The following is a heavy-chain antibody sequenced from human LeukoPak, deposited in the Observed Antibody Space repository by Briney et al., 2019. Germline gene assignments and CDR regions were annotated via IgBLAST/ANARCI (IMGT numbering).Heavy chain of an antibody. D-gene: IGHD3-22*01. Sequence: AGGSLRLSCVASGLSFSSYWMHWVRQAPGKGLVWLSRVNSDGSSTIYADSVKGRFTISRDNALNTVFLQMNSLRAEDTGIYFFATGLGQYYDYWGQGSLVTVSS. J-gene: IGHJ4*02. V-gene: IGHV3-74*01. CDR1: GLSFSSYW. CDR3: ATGLGQYYDY. CDR2: VNSDGSST.